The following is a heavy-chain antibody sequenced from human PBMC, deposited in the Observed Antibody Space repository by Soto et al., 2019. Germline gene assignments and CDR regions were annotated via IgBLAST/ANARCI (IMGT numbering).Heavy chain of an antibody. CDR3: ARVWGGAFDI. CDR1: GGSISSSSYY. CDR2: IFYSGST. V-gene: IGHV4-39*07. J-gene: IGHJ3*02. Sequence: SETLSLTCTVSGGSISSSSYYWGWIRQPPGKGLEWIGSIFYSGSTYYNPSLKSRVTISVDTSKNQFSLKLSSVTAADTAVYYCARVWGGAFDIWGQGTMVTVSS. D-gene: IGHD3-10*01.